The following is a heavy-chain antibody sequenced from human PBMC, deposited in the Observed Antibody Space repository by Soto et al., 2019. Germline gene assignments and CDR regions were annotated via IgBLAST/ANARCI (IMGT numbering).Heavy chain of an antibody. V-gene: IGHV3-23*01. Sequence: EVQLLESGGGLVQPGGSLRLSCAASGLTFSTFAMNWVRQAPGKGLEWVSAISGNGNNVYYADSVKGRFSISRDNSKNTLCRQMSSLRAEDSAVYYCAKRGYCYESGGYYYLDLWGRGTLVTVSS. CDR3: AKRGYCYESGGYYYLDL. CDR1: GLTFSTFA. D-gene: IGHD3-22*01. J-gene: IGHJ2*01. CDR2: ISGNGNNV.